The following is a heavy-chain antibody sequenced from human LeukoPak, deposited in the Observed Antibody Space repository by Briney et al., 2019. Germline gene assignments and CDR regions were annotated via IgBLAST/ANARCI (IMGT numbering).Heavy chain of an antibody. CDR1: GFTFDDYT. CDR2: ISWNSGSI. V-gene: IGHV3-9*01. Sequence: GGSLRLSCAASGFTFDDYTMHWVRQAPGKGLEWVSGISWNSGSIGYADSVKGRFTISRDNAKNSLYLQMNSLRAEDTALYYCAKSGCSGGSCYAYYYYYMDVWGKGTTVTVSS. J-gene: IGHJ6*03. CDR3: AKSGCSGGSCYAYYYYYMDV. D-gene: IGHD2-15*01.